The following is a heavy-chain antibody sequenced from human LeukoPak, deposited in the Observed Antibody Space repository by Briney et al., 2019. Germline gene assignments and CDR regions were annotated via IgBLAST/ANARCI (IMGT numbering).Heavy chain of an antibody. Sequence: SETLSLTCTVSGGSISSSSYYWGWIRQPPGKGLEWIGSIYYSGSTYYNPSLKSRVTISVDTSKNQFSLKLSSVTAADTAVYYCARRSNWGPSNWFDPWGQGTLVTVSS. V-gene: IGHV4-39*07. CDR2: IYYSGST. J-gene: IGHJ5*02. D-gene: IGHD7-27*01. CDR1: GGSISSSSYY. CDR3: ARRSNWGPSNWFDP.